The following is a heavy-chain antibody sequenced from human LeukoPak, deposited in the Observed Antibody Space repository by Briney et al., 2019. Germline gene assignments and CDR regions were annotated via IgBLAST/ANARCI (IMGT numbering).Heavy chain of an antibody. CDR3: ARGLDYGDYWVPVYYFDY. CDR1: GYTFTGYY. J-gene: IGHJ4*02. V-gene: IGHV1-2*02. CDR2: INPNSGGT. D-gene: IGHD4-17*01. Sequence: ASVKVSSKASGYTFTGYYMHWVRQAPGQGLEWMGWINPNSGGTNYAQKFQGRVTMTRDTSISTAYMELSRLRSDDTAVYYCARGLDYGDYWVPVYYFDYWGQGTLVTVSS.